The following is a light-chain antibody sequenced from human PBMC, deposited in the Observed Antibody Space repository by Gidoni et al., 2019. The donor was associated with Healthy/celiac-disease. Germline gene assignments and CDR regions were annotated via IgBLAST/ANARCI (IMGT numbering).Light chain of an antibody. J-gene: IGKJ2*01. CDR2: GAS. Sequence: ENVLTQSPGTLSLSHGERATLSCRASQSVSSSYLAWYQQKPGQAPRLLIYGASSRATGIPDRFSGSGSGTDFTLTISRLEPEDFAVYYCQQYGSSPYTFGQGTKLEIK. V-gene: IGKV3-20*01. CDR3: QQYGSSPYT. CDR1: QSVSSSY.